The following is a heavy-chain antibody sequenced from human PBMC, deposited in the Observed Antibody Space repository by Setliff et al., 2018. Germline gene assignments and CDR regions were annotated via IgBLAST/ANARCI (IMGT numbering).Heavy chain of an antibody. D-gene: IGHD3-10*01. V-gene: IGHV1-69*06. CDR1: GYTFTSYG. J-gene: IGHJ4*02. Sequence: ASVKVSCKASGYTFTSYGISWVREAPGQGLEWMGGIIPMFGTNYAQKFQGRSTITADTSIDTAYMELSSLTSEDTAVYYCATDLAIRGVQFDYWGRGTLVTVSS. CDR2: IIPMFGT. CDR3: ATDLAIRGVQFDY.